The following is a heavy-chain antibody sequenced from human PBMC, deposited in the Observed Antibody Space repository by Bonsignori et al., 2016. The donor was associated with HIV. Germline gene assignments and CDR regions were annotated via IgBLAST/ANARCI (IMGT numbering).Heavy chain of an antibody. CDR3: ARKSGVGEL. CDR2: TTKEGQTYTT. CDR1: GFSFGDHF. D-gene: IGHD3-10*01. J-gene: IGHJ4*02. V-gene: IGHV3-72*01. Sequence: EVQLVEFGGGLVLPGGSLTLSCVASGFSFGDHFMDWVRQVPGKGLEWVGRTTKEGQTYTTEYAASVKGRFTISRDDSRSSLYLQMNRLRTEDTAVYYCARKSGVGELWGQGTLVTVSS.